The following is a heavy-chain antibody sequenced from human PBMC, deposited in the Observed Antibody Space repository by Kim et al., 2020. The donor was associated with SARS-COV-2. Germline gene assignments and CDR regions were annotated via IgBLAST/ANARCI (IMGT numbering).Heavy chain of an antibody. V-gene: IGHV1-69*13. Sequence: SVKVSCKASGGTFSSYAISWVRQAPGQGLEWMGGIIPIFGTANYAQKFQGRVTITADESTSTAYMELSSLRSEDTAVYYCASRLQSASLGYYGMDVWGQGTTVTVSS. CDR2: IIPIFGTA. CDR1: GGTFSSYA. D-gene: IGHD4-4*01. J-gene: IGHJ6*02. CDR3: ASRLQSASLGYYGMDV.